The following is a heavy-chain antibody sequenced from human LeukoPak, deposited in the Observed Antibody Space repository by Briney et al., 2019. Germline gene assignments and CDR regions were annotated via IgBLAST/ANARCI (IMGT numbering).Heavy chain of an antibody. CDR1: GFTFSSYW. CDR2: TKQDGSEK. J-gene: IGHJ4*02. Sequence: PGGSLRLSCAASGFTFSSYWMSWVRQAPGKGLEWVANTKQDGSEKYYVDSVKGRFTISRDNAKNSLYLQMNSLRAEDTAVYYCARDWWRVADTNKEEFDYWGQGTLVTVSS. D-gene: IGHD6-19*01. V-gene: IGHV3-7*01. CDR3: ARDWWRVADTNKEEFDY.